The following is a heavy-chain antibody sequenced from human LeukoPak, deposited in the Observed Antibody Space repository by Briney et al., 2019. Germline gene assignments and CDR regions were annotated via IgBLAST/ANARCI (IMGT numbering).Heavy chain of an antibody. V-gene: IGHV3-30*02. Sequence: AGGSLRLSCAASGFPFSSYGMHWVRQAPGKGLEWVAFIPYDGSDKFYADSVKGRFTISRDNSKNTLYLQMNRLRAEDTAVYYCAAMTSVTTCDYWGQVTLVTVSS. CDR1: GFPFSSYG. CDR2: IPYDGSDK. J-gene: IGHJ4*02. D-gene: IGHD4-11*01. CDR3: AAMTSVTTCDY.